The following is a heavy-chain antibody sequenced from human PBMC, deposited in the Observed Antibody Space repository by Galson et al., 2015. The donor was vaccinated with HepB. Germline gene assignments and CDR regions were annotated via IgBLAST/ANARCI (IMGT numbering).Heavy chain of an antibody. D-gene: IGHD5-12*01. V-gene: IGHV4-39*07. CDR1: GGSISSGGYY. CDR2: INHSGST. Sequence: ETLSLTCTVSGGSISSGGYYWSWIRQHPGKGLAWIGEINHSGSTNYNPSLKSRVTISVDTSKNQFSLKLSSVTAADTAVYYCASRGYSGYDCGYWGQGTLVTVSS. CDR3: ASRGYSGYDCGY. J-gene: IGHJ4*02.